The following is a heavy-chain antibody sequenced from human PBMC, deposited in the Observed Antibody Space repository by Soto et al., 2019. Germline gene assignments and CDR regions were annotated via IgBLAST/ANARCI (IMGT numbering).Heavy chain of an antibody. Sequence: AGGSLRLSCAASGFTLSDYWMHWVRQTPGKGLVWVSRISDTGSTTTYADSVKGRFSISRDNAKNTLYLEMSSLRAEDTGIYYCGRTYRDGLLGLDPWGQGTLVTVSS. J-gene: IGHJ5*02. CDR2: ISDTGSTT. CDR3: GRTYRDGLLGLDP. CDR1: GFTLSDYW. V-gene: IGHV3-74*01. D-gene: IGHD7-27*01.